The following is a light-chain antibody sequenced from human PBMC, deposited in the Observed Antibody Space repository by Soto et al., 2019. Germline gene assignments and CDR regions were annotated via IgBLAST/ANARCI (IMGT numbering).Light chain of an antibody. CDR2: SNS. CDR1: SSNIGSNT. V-gene: IGLV1-44*01. Sequence: QSVLTQPPSASGTPGQRVTISCSGSSSNIGSNTVNWYQQLPGTAPKLLMYSNSQRPSGVPDRFSGSSSGTSASLAISGLQSEDEADYYCVAWDDSLSGVVFGGGTKLTVL. CDR3: VAWDDSLSGVV. J-gene: IGLJ2*01.